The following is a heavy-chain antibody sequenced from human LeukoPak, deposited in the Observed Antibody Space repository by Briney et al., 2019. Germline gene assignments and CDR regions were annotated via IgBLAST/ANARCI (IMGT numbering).Heavy chain of an antibody. Sequence: ASVKVSCKASGYTFTSYYMHWVRQAPGQGLEWMGIINPSGGSTSYAQKFQGRVTMTRDTSTSTVYKELSSLRSEDTAVYYCARDRDYDFWSGYSQGDAFDIWGQGTMVTVSS. V-gene: IGHV1-46*01. CDR2: INPSGGST. CDR3: ARDRDYDFWSGYSQGDAFDI. D-gene: IGHD3-3*01. J-gene: IGHJ3*02. CDR1: GYTFTSYY.